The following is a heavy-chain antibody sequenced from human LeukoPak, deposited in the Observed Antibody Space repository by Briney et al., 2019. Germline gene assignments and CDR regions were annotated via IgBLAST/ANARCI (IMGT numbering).Heavy chain of an antibody. V-gene: IGHV1-2*02. J-gene: IGHJ4*02. CDR1: GYTFTGYY. D-gene: IGHD1-20*01. Sequence: ASVRVSCKASGYTFTGYYMHWVPQTPGQGLEWMGWINPNSGGTNYAQTFQGRVTMTRDTSISTAYMELSNLRSDDTAIYYCARDNWNDLSFDYWGQGTLVTVSS. CDR2: INPNSGGT. CDR3: ARDNWNDLSFDY.